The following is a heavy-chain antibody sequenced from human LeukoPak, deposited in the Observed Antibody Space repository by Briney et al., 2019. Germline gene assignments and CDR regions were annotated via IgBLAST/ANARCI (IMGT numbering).Heavy chain of an antibody. J-gene: IGHJ4*02. CDR3: ARGRGVPPYYYDSSGMYYFDY. CDR2: VTWNGGST. V-gene: IGHV3-20*04. D-gene: IGHD3-22*01. Sequence: GGSLRLSCAASGFSFSSYSMNWVRQAPGKGLEWVSGVTWNGGSTGYADSVKGRFTISRDNAKNSLYLQMNSLRADDTALYYCARGRGVPPYYYDSSGMYYFDYWGQGTLVTVSS. CDR1: GFSFSSYS.